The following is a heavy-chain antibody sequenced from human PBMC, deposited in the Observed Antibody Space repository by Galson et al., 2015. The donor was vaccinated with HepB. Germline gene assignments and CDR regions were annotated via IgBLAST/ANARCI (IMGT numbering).Heavy chain of an antibody. Sequence: SLRLSCAASGFTFSNAWMSWVRQAPGKGLEWVGRIKSKTDGGTTDYAAPVKGRFTISRDDSKNTLYLQMNSLKTEDTAVYYCTTEGDIVVVPAANGGRDFDYWGQGTLVTVSS. CDR1: GFTFSNAW. V-gene: IGHV3-15*01. CDR3: TTEGDIVVVPAANGGRDFDY. J-gene: IGHJ4*02. CDR2: IKSKTDGGTT. D-gene: IGHD2-2*01.